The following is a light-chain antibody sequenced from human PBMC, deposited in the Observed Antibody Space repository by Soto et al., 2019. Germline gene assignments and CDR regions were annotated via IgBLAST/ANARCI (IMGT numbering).Light chain of an antibody. CDR1: QGLAGY. J-gene: IGKJ4*01. Sequence: DIQLTQSPSFLSASVGDRVTITCRASQGLAGYLAWYQQKPGKAPKVLIYAASKLQSGVPSRFSGSGSATEFTLTISNLQPEDFATYYCQQLNSYPLTFGGGTKVEI. V-gene: IGKV1-9*01. CDR3: QQLNSYPLT. CDR2: AAS.